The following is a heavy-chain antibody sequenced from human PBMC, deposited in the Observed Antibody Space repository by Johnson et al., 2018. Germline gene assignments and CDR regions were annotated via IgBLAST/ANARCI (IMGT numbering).Heavy chain of an antibody. CDR2: IKSKTDGGTT. CDR3: TRESYYYCMDV. Sequence: ELQLVESGGDLVQPGGSLRLSCAASGFTFSNAWMTWVRQAPGKGLEWVGRIKSKTDGGTTDYAASVKGRFTISRDASNYMLYRQMNSLKTEDPAVYFCTRESYYYCMDVWGRATTVTVSS. V-gene: IGHV3-15*01. CDR1: GFTFSNAW. J-gene: IGHJ6*02.